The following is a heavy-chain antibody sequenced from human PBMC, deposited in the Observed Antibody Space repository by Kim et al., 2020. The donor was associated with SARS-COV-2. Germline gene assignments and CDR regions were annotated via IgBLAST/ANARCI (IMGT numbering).Heavy chain of an antibody. Sequence: ANYAQKFQGRVTITADKSTSTAYMELSSLRSEDTAVYYCARDNGAGPFDYWGQGTLVTVSS. CDR2: A. D-gene: IGHD6-19*01. J-gene: IGHJ4*02. V-gene: IGHV1-69*04. CDR3: ARDNGAGPFDY.